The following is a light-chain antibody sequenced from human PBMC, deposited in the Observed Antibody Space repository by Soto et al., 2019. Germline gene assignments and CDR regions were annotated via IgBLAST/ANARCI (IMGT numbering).Light chain of an antibody. Sequence: EIVMTQSPATLSVSPGERATLSCRASQSVNSNLAWYQQKPGQAPRLLIYGASTRATGIPARFSGSGSGTEFTLTISSLQSEDFAVYYCQQYNNWPLFGGGTKV. CDR3: QQYNNWPL. V-gene: IGKV3-15*01. CDR2: GAS. CDR1: QSVNSN. J-gene: IGKJ4*01.